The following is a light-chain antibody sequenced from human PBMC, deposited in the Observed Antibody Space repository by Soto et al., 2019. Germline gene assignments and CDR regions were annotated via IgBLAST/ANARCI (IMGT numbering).Light chain of an antibody. V-gene: IGKV3-11*01. Sequence: EIVLTQSPATLSLSPGERATLSCRASQSVSSYLAWYQQKPGQAPRLLIYDASNRAPGIPARFSGSGSGTDFTLPINSLEPEDFAVYYCQQRSNWPLTFGGGTKVEIK. CDR1: QSVSSY. J-gene: IGKJ4*01. CDR3: QQRSNWPLT. CDR2: DAS.